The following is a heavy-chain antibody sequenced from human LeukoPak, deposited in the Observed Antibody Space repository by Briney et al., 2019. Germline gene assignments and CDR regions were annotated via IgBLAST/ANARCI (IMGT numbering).Heavy chain of an antibody. V-gene: IGHV1-69*04. D-gene: IGHD2/OR15-2a*01. Sequence: SVKVSCKASGGTFSSYTISWVRQAPGQGLEWMGRIIPILGIANYAQKFQGRVTINADKSTSTAYMELSSLRSEDTAVYYCARDPRTTRDWEDWGQGTLVTVPS. J-gene: IGHJ4*02. CDR1: GGTFSSYT. CDR3: ARDPRTTRDWED. CDR2: IIPILGIA.